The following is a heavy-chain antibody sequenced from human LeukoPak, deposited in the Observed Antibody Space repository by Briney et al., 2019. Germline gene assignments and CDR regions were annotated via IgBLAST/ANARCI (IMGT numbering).Heavy chain of an antibody. Sequence: GGSLRLSCAASGXTFRSYGMHWVRQSPGKGLEWVAIIWFDGSNKYYAESVKGRFTISRDNSMNTLYLQMNSLRAEDTAVYYCAREGGTYPYNFDYWGQGTLVTVSS. CDR1: GXTFRSYG. V-gene: IGHV3-33*01. D-gene: IGHD1-14*01. CDR3: AREGGTYPYNFDY. CDR2: IWFDGSNK. J-gene: IGHJ4*02.